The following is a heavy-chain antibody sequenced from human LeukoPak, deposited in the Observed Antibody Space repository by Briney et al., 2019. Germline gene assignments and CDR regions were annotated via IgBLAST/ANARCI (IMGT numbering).Heavy chain of an antibody. CDR2: IYPGDSET. Sequence: GESLKISCKVSGYKFTTYWIAWVRQMPGKGLEWMGVIYPGDSETRYSPSFRGQVAISVDKSTNTAYLQWSSLKEADTALYFCARQGAGTSHYDDTGLPRGAFDVRGQGTTVIVSS. CDR3: ARQGAGTSHYDDTGLPRGAFDV. D-gene: IGHD3-22*01. CDR1: GYKFTTYW. J-gene: IGHJ3*01. V-gene: IGHV5-51*01.